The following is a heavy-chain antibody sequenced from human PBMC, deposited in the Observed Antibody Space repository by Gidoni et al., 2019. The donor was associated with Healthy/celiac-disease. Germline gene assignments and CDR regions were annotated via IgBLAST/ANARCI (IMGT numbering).Heavy chain of an antibody. CDR2: ISSSGSTR. J-gene: IGHJ4*02. CDR1: GFTFGRYE. Sequence: EVQLVESGGGLVQPGGSLRLSCAASGFTFGRYEMNWVRQAPGQGMGLVSYISSSGSTRYYADYVKGRFTISRDNAKNSLYLQMNSLRAEDTAVYYCARDRGGNYDFWSGYYSDFDYWGQGTLVTVSS. D-gene: IGHD3-3*01. V-gene: IGHV3-48*03. CDR3: ARDRGGNYDFWSGYYSDFDY.